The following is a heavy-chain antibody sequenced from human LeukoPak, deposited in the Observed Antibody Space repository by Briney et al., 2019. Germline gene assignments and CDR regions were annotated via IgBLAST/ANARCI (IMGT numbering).Heavy chain of an antibody. CDR3: ARSHIAAAGTAAFDI. D-gene: IGHD6-13*01. CDR1: GYTFTSYG. Sequence: ASVKVSCKASGYTFTSYGISWVRQAPGQGLEWMGWIIAYNGNTNYAQKLQGRVTMTTDTSTSTAYMELRSLRSDDTAVDYCARSHIAAAGTAAFDIWGQGTMVTVSS. J-gene: IGHJ3*02. CDR2: IIAYNGNT. V-gene: IGHV1-18*01.